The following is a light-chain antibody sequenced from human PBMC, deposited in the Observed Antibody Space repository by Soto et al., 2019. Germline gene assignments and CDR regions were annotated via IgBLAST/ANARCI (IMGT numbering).Light chain of an antibody. CDR3: GSWDRSLRGWV. J-gene: IGLJ3*02. CDR1: SSNIGNNH. Sequence: QSVLTQPPSVSAAPGQKVTVSCSGSSSNIGNNHVSWYQHLPGTAPKVLIYDNNKRPSGIPDRFPGSKSATSATLDITGLQTGDEADYYCGSWDRSLRGWVFGGGTKVTVL. V-gene: IGLV1-51*01. CDR2: DNN.